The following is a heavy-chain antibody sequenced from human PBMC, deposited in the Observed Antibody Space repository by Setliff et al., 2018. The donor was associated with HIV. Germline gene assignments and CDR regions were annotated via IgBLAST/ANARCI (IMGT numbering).Heavy chain of an antibody. CDR3: HSGYDTEEQSYFDY. D-gene: IGHD5-12*01. CDR2: VNTDGSIK. J-gene: IGHJ4*02. V-gene: IGHV3-74*01. CDR1: GFTISSYH. Sequence: GGSLRLSCAASGFTISSYHIHWVRQAPGEGLVWVSRVNTDGSIKTYADSVKDRFTISRDNAKNTLYLQMNSLRAEDTGVYYCHSGYDTEEQSYFDYWGQGTLVTVSS.